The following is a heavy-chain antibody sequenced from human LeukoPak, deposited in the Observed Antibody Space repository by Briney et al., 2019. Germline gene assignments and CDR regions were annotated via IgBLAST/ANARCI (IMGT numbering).Heavy chain of an antibody. V-gene: IGHV3-7*01. CDR1: GFTFSGSW. Sequence: GGSLRLSCAASGFTFSGSWMSWVRQAPGKGLEWVANIKQDGSEKYYVDSVKGRFTISRDNAKNSLYLQMNSLRAEDTAVYYCARGSWRSPFDYWGQGTLVTVSS. J-gene: IGHJ4*02. D-gene: IGHD6-19*01. CDR2: IKQDGSEK. CDR3: ARGSWRSPFDY.